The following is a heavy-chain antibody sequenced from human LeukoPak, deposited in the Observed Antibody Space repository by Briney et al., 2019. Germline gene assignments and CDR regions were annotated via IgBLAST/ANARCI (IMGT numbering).Heavy chain of an antibody. CDR3: ARRPRNFRTTGTTREWFDP. D-gene: IGHD1-1*01. CDR1: GGSFSGYY. V-gene: IGHV4-34*01. Sequence: SETLSPTCAVYGGSFSGYYWSWIRQPPGKGLEWIGEINHSGSTNYNPSLKSRVTISVDTSKNQFSLKLSSVTAADTAVYYCARRPRNFRTTGTTREWFDPWGQGTLVTVSS. J-gene: IGHJ5*02. CDR2: INHSGST.